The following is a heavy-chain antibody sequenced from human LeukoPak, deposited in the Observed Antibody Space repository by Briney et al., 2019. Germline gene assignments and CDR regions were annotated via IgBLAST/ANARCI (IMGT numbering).Heavy chain of an antibody. CDR1: GGTFSSYA. Sequence: GSSVKVSCKASGGTFSSYAISWVRQAPGQGLERMGRIIHILGIANYAQKFQGRVTITADKSTSTAYMELSSLRSEDTAVYYCAREPYYDSSGYAGVFDYWGQGTLVTVSS. D-gene: IGHD3-22*01. CDR2: IIHILGIA. CDR3: AREPYYDSSGYAGVFDY. V-gene: IGHV1-69*04. J-gene: IGHJ4*02.